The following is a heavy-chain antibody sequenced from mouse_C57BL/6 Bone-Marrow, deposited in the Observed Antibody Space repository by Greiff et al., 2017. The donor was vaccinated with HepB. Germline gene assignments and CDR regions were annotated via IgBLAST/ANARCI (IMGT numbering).Heavy chain of an antibody. J-gene: IGHJ4*01. CDR3: ARGRMIYYYGSSSHYYAMDY. V-gene: IGHV5-12*01. CDR1: GFTFSDYY. CDR2: ISNGGGST. D-gene: IGHD1-1*01. Sequence: EVQGVESGGGLVQPGGSLKLSCAASGFTFSDYYMYWVRQTPEKRLEWVAYISNGGGSTYYPDTVKGRFTISRDNAKNTLYLQMSRLKSEDTAMYYCARGRMIYYYGSSSHYYAMDYWGQGTSVTVSS.